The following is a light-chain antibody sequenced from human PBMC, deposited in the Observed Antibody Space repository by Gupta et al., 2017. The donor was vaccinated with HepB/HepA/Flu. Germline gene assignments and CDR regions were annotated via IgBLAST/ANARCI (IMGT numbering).Light chain of an antibody. J-gene: IGKJ1*01. Sequence: EIVMTQSPATLSVSPGERATLSCRASQSVSSNLAWYQQKPGQAPRLLIYGASTRATGIPAKFSGSGSGTEFSLTISSLQSEDFAVYYCRQYNNCLLTFGQGTKVEIK. CDR2: GAS. CDR3: RQYNNCLLT. V-gene: IGKV3-15*01. CDR1: QSVSSN.